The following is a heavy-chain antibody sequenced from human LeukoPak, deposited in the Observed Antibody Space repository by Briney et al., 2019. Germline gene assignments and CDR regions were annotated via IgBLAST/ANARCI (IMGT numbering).Heavy chain of an antibody. Sequence: PSETLSLTCAVYGGSFSGYYWSWIRQPPGKGLEWIGEINHSGSTNYNPSLESRVTISVDTSKNQFSLKLSSVTAADTAVYYFARERGLDDSSGYYYDYWGQGTLATVSS. CDR3: ARERGLDDSSGYYYDY. D-gene: IGHD3-22*01. CDR2: INHSGST. V-gene: IGHV4-34*01. J-gene: IGHJ4*02. CDR1: GGSFSGYY.